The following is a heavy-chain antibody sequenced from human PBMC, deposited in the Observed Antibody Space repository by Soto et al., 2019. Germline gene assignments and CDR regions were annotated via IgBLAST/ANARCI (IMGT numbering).Heavy chain of an antibody. J-gene: IGHJ4*02. V-gene: IGHV3-15*01. D-gene: IGHD3-9*01. CDR2: IKSGTDGGTA. Sequence: PGGSLRLSCAASGFNLSHPWMTWVRQAAGKGLEWVGRIKSGTDGGTADYAAPVKGRITISRDDSKNTVYLQMNSLKTEDTAVYYCTTGIYYDLLTGYHDVAYWGQGTLVTVSS. CDR1: GFNLSHPW. CDR3: TTGIYYDLLTGYHDVAY.